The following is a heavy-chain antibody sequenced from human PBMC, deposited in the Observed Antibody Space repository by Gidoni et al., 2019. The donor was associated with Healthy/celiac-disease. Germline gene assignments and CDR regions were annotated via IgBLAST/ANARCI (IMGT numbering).Heavy chain of an antibody. CDR2: ISSSSSYI. D-gene: IGHD3-22*01. J-gene: IGHJ5*02. CDR1: GFTFSSYS. CDR3: AREHYYYDSSGYQNWFDP. Sequence: EVQLVESGGGLVKPGGSLRLSCAASGFTFSSYSMNWVRQAPGKGLECVSSISSSSSYIYYADSVKGRFTISRDNAKNSLYLQMNSLRAEDTAVYYCAREHYYYDSSGYQNWFDPWGQGTLVTVSS. V-gene: IGHV3-21*01.